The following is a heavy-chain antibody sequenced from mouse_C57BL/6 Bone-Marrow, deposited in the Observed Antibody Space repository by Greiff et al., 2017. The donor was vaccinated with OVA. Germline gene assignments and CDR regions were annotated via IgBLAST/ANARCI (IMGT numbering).Heavy chain of an antibody. D-gene: IGHD1-1*01. J-gene: IGHJ2*01. CDR2: IYPGSGNT. Sequence: VQLQESGAELVRPGASVKLSCKASGYTFTDYYINWVKQRPGQGLEWIARIYPGSGNTYYNEKFKGKATLTAEKSSSTAYMQLSSLTSEDSAVYFCARSPPYGSSHRYYFDYWGQGTTLTVSS. CDR3: ARSPPYGSSHRYYFDY. CDR1: GYTFTDYY. V-gene: IGHV1-76*01.